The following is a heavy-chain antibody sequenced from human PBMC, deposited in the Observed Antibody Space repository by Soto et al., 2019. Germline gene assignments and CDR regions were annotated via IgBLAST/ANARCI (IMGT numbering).Heavy chain of an antibody. Sequence: ASVKVSCKASGYTFSTYAMHWVRQAPGQSLEWMGWINGGTGQTRYSQRFQDRVTITRDTSAKTTYMDLTSLRSEDTAVYYCARGKGMEENYYYYGMDIWGQGTTVTVP. CDR1: GYTFSTYA. J-gene: IGHJ6*02. CDR3: ARGKGMEENYYYYGMDI. V-gene: IGHV1-3*01. CDR2: INGGTGQT. D-gene: IGHD1-1*01.